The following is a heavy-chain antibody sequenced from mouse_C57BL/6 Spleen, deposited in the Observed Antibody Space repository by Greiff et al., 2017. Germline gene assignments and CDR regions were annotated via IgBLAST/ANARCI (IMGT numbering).Heavy chain of an antibody. Sequence: QVQLQPPVTELAKPGASVKLSCKASGYSFTSYWFPWVKPRPGQGLEWIGNSNPSNGGTTYNEKFKSKASLTVDKSSSTAYMQLSSLTSEDSAVYYCARLLGRGYFDYWGQGTTLTVAS. J-gene: IGHJ2*01. CDR1: GYSFTSYW. D-gene: IGHD4-1*01. V-gene: IGHV1-53*01. CDR2: SNPSNGGT. CDR3: ARLLGRGYFDY.